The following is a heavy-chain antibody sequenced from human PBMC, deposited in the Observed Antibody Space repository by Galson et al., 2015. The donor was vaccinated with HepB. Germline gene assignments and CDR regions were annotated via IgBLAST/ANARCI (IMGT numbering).Heavy chain of an antibody. CDR3: ARDRNQLLLDY. D-gene: IGHD2-2*01. Sequence: SLRLSCAASGFTFSSYAMHWVRQAPGKGLEWVAVISYDGSNKYYADSVKGRFTISRDNSKNTLYLQMNSLRAEDTAVYYCARDRNQLLLDYWGQGTLVTVSS. V-gene: IGHV3-30*04. CDR2: ISYDGSNK. CDR1: GFTFSSYA. J-gene: IGHJ4*02.